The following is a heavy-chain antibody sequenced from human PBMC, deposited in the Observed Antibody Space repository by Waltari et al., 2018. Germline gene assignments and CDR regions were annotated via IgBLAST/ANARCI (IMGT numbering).Heavy chain of an antibody. CDR2: IYRGGST. V-gene: IGHV3-66*04. J-gene: IGHJ4*02. D-gene: IGHD2-15*01. CDR3: ASHYCSRGTCHFDS. Sequence: EALLAESGGGSVQPGGSLRLSCAVSEFNVRDNYVSWVRQPPGQGRERVSIIYRGGSTPYADSGRARFTISRDISKNTVFLQMNSLRAEDTAVYYCASHYCSRGTCHFDSWGQGTLVKVSS. CDR1: EFNVRDNY.